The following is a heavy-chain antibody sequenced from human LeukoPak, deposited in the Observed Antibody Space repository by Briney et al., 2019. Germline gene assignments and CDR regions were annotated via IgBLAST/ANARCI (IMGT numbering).Heavy chain of an antibody. D-gene: IGHD1-26*01. V-gene: IGHV3-9*01. Sequence: GGSLPLSCAASRFTFDDYAMHWLRQAPGKGREWVSGISWNSGSIGYADSVKGRFTISRDNAKNSLYLQMNSLRAEDTALYYCAKDMGATKRAYFDYWGQGTLVTVSS. CDR3: AKDMGATKRAYFDY. CDR2: ISWNSGSI. J-gene: IGHJ4*02. CDR1: RFTFDDYA.